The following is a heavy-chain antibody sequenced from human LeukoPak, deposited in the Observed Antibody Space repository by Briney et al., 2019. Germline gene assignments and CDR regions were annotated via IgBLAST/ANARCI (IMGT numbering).Heavy chain of an antibody. J-gene: IGHJ4*02. CDR2: ISSSSSYI. Sequence: GGSLRLSCAASGFTFSSYSMNWVRQAPGKGLEWVSSISSSSSYIYYADSVKGRFTISRDNAKNSLYLQMNSLRAEDTAVYYCARGPSEREPSDYWGQGTLVTVSS. CDR3: ARGPSEREPSDY. CDR1: GFTFSSYS. V-gene: IGHV3-21*01. D-gene: IGHD1-26*01.